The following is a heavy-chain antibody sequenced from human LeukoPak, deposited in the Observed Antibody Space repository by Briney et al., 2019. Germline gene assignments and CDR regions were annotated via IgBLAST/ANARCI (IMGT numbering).Heavy chain of an antibody. Sequence: ASVKVSCKASGYTFTGYYMHWVRQAPGQRLEWMGWINPNSGGTNYAQKFQGRVTMTRDTSISTAYMELSRLRSDDTGVYYCARALSFTYCSSTSCKDYYYMDVWGKGTTVTVSS. J-gene: IGHJ6*03. CDR3: ARALSFTYCSSTSCKDYYYMDV. CDR1: GYTFTGYY. V-gene: IGHV1-2*02. CDR2: INPNSGGT. D-gene: IGHD2-2*01.